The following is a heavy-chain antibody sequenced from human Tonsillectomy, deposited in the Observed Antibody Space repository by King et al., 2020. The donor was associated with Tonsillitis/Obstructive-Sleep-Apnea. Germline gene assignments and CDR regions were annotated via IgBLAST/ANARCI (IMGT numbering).Heavy chain of an antibody. D-gene: IGHD4-23*01. CDR2: IGTAGDP. CDR3: ARGNGDYGGNSEDAFDI. CDR1: GFTFSSYD. J-gene: IGHJ3*02. Sequence: VQLVESGGGLVQPGGSLRLSCAASGFTFSSYDMHWVRQATGKGLEWVSAIGTAGDPYYPGSVKGRFTISRENAKNSLYLQMNSLRAGDMAVYYCARGNGDYGGNSEDAFDIWGQGTMVTVSS. V-gene: IGHV3-13*05.